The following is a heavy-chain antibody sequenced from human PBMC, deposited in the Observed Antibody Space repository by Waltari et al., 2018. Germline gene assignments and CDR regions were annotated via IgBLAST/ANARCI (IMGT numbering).Heavy chain of an antibody. CDR3: ARQRCSGGSCYANYYYYGMDV. V-gene: IGHV5-51*01. D-gene: IGHD2-15*01. Sequence: EVQLVQSGAEVKKPGESLKISCKGSGYSFTRYWNGWERQMTGKGLEGMGIIYPGDSVTRYSPSVQGQVTSSADKSISTAYLQWSSLKASDTAMYYCARQRCSGGSCYANYYYYGMDVWGQGTTVTVSS. CDR2: IYPGDSVT. J-gene: IGHJ6*02. CDR1: GYSFTRYW.